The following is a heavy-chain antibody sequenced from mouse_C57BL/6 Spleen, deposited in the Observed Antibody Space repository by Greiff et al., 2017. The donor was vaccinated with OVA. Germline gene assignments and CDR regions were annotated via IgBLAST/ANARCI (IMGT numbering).Heavy chain of an antibody. CDR1: GYTFTSYG. CDR2: IYPRSGNT. V-gene: IGHV1-81*01. Sequence: LVESGAELARPGASVKLSCKASGYTFTSYGISWVKQRTGQGLEWIGEIYPRSGNTYYNEKFKGKATLTADKSSSTAYMELRSLTSEDSAVYFCARSTVVATDAMDYWGQGTSVTVSS. D-gene: IGHD1-1*01. J-gene: IGHJ4*01. CDR3: ARSTVVATDAMDY.